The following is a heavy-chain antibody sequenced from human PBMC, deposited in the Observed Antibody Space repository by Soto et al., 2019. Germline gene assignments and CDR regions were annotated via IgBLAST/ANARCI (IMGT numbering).Heavy chain of an antibody. J-gene: IGHJ4*02. CDR1: GFTFSSYW. V-gene: IGHV3-7*01. Sequence: GSLRLSCAASGFTFSSYWMSWVRQAPGKGLEWVANIKQDGSEKYYVDSVKGRFTISRDNAKNSLYLQMNSLRAEDTAVYYCARVHGIFGVVTKGCFDYWGQGTLVTVSS. CDR3: ARVHGIFGVVTKGCFDY. D-gene: IGHD3-3*01. CDR2: IKQDGSEK.